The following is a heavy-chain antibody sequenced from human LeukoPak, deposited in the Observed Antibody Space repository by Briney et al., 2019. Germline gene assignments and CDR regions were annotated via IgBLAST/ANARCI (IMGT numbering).Heavy chain of an antibody. V-gene: IGHV1-2*02. Sequence: CXXXGXXFTGXXXXWVXXXHXQXXXXMGWINPNSGGTNYAQKFQGRVTMTRDTSISTAYMELSRLRSDATAVYYCANLQLERDFDYWGQGALVTLSS. CDR2: INPNSGGT. J-gene: IGHJ4*02. CDR1: GXXFTGXX. D-gene: IGHD1-1*01. CDR3: ANLQLERDFDY.